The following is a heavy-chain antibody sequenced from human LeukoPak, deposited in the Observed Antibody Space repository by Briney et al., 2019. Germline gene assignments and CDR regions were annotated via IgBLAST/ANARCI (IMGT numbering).Heavy chain of an antibody. J-gene: IGHJ3*02. CDR3: ARADGWADAFDI. CDR1: GYTFTGYY. CDR2: INPNSGGT. Sequence: GASVEVSCKASGYTFTGYYMHWVRQAPGQGREWMGWINPNSGGTNYAQKFQGRVTMTRDTSISTAYMELSRLRSDDTAVYYCARADGWADAFDIWGQGTMVTVSS. V-gene: IGHV1-2*02. D-gene: IGHD1-26*01.